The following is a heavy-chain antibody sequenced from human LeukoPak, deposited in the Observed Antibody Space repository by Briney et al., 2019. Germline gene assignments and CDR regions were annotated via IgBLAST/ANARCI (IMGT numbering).Heavy chain of an antibody. CDR3: AAQDYDSSGYYRVWGFDY. CDR1: GGSFSGYY. V-gene: IGHV4-34*01. Sequence: SETLSLTCGVYGGSFSGYYWSWIRQPPGKGLEWIGEINQSGSTNYNPSLKSRVTISVDTSKDQFSLKLSSVTAADTAVYYCAAQDYDSSGYYRVWGFDYWGQGTLVTVSS. D-gene: IGHD3-22*01. J-gene: IGHJ4*02. CDR2: INQSGST.